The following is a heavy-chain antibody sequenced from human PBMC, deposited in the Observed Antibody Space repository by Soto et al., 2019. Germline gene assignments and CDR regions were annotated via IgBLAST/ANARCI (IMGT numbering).Heavy chain of an antibody. D-gene: IGHD3-22*01. V-gene: IGHV2-5*01. CDR1: GFSLSSSGVG. CDR3: AHSPFYDHCGYPAY. J-gene: IGHJ4*02. CDR2: IYWNDDK. Sequence: QITLKESGPTLVKPTQTLALTCTFSGFSLSSSGVGVGWIRQPPGKALEWLALIYWNDDKRYSPSLKTRLTISKDTSKNQVVLTMTNMDPVDTGTYYCAHSPFYDHCGYPAYWGQGTLVTVSS.